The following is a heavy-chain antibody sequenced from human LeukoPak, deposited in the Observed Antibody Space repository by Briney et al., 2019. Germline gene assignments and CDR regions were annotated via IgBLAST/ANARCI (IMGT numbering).Heavy chain of an antibody. CDR3: AKKAYSYGPFDY. CDR2: IGGSGDSR. D-gene: IGHD5-18*01. Sequence: GGSLRLSCAASGFTFKSYAMSWVRQAPGKGLEWVSGIGGSGDSRYYADSVKGRFTISRDNSKNTFYMQMNSLRAEDTAVYYCAKKAYSYGPFDYWGQGTLVTVSS. J-gene: IGHJ4*02. V-gene: IGHV3-23*01. CDR1: GFTFKSYA.